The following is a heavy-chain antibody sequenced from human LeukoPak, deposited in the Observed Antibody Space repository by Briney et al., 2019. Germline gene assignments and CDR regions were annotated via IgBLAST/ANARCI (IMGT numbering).Heavy chain of an antibody. J-gene: IGHJ4*02. CDR1: GFTVSSNY. V-gene: IGHV3-53*01. D-gene: IGHD6-25*01. CDR2: IYSGGGT. Sequence: GGSVRLSCAASGFTVSSNYMSWVRQAPGKGLEWVSVIYSGGGTYYADSVKGRFTISKDNSKNALYLQMNSLRAEDTAVYYCARVRQRYYFDYWGQGTLVTVSS. CDR3: ARVRQRYYFDY.